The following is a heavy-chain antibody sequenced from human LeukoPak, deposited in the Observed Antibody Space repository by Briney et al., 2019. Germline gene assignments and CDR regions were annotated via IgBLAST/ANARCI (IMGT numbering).Heavy chain of an antibody. J-gene: IGHJ4*02. D-gene: IGHD4-23*01. CDR1: GFTFSSYS. CDR2: ISSSSSYI. V-gene: IGHV3-21*01. CDR3: AREMTTVAIAFDY. Sequence: GGSLRLSCAASGFTFSSYSMNWVRQAPGKGLELVSSISSSSSYIYYADSVKGRFTISRDNAKNSLYLQMNSLRAEDTAVYYCAREMTTVAIAFDYWGQGTLVTVSS.